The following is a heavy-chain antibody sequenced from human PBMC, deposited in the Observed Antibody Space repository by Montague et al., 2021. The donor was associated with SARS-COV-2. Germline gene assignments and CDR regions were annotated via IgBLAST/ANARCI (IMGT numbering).Heavy chain of an antibody. Sequence: SETLPLTCIVSGSSVRSYYWSWIRQPPGKGLEWIGYIYDSGSTNXNPSLKSRVTISVDTSKNQFSLKLSSVTAADTAVYYCARKNTVTTFGGPYYIDSWGQGTLVTVSA. CDR3: ARKNTVTTFGGPYYIDS. V-gene: IGHV4-59*02. CDR1: GSSVRSYY. J-gene: IGHJ4*02. D-gene: IGHD4-17*01. CDR2: IYDSGST.